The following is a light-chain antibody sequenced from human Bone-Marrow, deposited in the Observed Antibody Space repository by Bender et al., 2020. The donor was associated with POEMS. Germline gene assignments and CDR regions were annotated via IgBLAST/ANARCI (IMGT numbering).Light chain of an antibody. V-gene: IGLV1-47*01. Sequence: QSVLTQPPSVSGTPGQRVIISCSGSSSNIGNNSVCWYQQLPGTAPKLLMYTTFDRPSGIPERFSASKSGTSASLAIDGLRSEDEADYHCATWDDSLRGPVFGGGTKLTVL. CDR2: TTF. J-gene: IGLJ3*02. CDR1: SSNIGNNS. CDR3: ATWDDSLRGPV.